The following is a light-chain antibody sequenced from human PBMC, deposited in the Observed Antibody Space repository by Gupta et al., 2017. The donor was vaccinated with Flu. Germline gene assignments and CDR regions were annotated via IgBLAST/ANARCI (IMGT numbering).Light chain of an antibody. J-gene: IGLJ3*02. V-gene: IGLV2-14*01. CDR2: EVS. CDR3: SSYTSSATRM. Sequence: STTISCTGTSSDVGGYNSVSWYQQHPGKAPKLMIYEVSNRPSGVSNRFSGSKSGNTASLTISGLQAEDEADYYCSSYTSSATRMFGGGTKLTVL. CDR1: SSDVGGYNS.